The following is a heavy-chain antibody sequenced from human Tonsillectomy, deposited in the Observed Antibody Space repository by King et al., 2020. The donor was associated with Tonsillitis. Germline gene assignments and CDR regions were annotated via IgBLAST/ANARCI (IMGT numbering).Heavy chain of an antibody. J-gene: IGHJ4*02. CDR1: GGSISSGSYY. V-gene: IGHV4-61*02. CDR2: IYTSGGT. CDR3: ARDQSIFGVANTLFDY. Sequence: QLQESGPGLVKPSQTLSLTCTVSGGSISSGSYYWSWIRQPAGKGLEWIGRIYTSGGTHYNPSLKSRVTMSVDTSKNQFPLKLSSVTAADTAVYYCARDQSIFGVANTLFDYWGQGTLVTVSS. D-gene: IGHD3-3*01.